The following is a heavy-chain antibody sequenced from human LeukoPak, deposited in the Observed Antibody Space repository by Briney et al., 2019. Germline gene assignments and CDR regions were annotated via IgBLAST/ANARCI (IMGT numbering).Heavy chain of an antibody. D-gene: IGHD1-26*01. J-gene: IGHJ4*02. Sequence: SETLSLTCAVSGVSITDNWWSWVRQPTGKGLEWIGEILHTGPTNFNPSLKSRVNMSMDKSENQLSLRLNSVTAADTAIYYCVRGGTYYLPYWGQGILVTVSS. CDR2: ILHTGPT. CDR3: VRGGTYYLPY. V-gene: IGHV4-4*02. CDR1: GVSITDNW.